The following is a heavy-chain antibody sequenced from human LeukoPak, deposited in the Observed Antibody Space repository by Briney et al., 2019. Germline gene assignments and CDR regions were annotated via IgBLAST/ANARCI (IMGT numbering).Heavy chain of an antibody. CDR3: ARGTIIAARHVSFDP. Sequence: SETLSLTCAVYGGSFSGYYWSWVRQPSGKGLEWIGEINHSGSTNYNPSLKSRVTISVDTSKNQFSLKLSSVTAADTAVYYCARGTIIAARHVSFDPWGQGTLVTVSS. J-gene: IGHJ5*02. CDR1: GGSFSGYY. CDR2: INHSGST. D-gene: IGHD6-6*01. V-gene: IGHV4-34*01.